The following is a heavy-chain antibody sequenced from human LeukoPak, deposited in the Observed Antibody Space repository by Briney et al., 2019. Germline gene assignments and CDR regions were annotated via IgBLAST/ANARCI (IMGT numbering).Heavy chain of an antibody. CDR3: ARGNGSGDYDY. Sequence: SQTLSLTCTVSGGSISSGGYYWSWIRQPPGKGLEWIGYIYHSGSTNSNPSLKSRVTISVDTSKNQCSLKLSSVTAADTAVYYCARGNGSGDYDYWGQGTLVTVSS. CDR1: GGSISSGGYY. D-gene: IGHD3-10*01. J-gene: IGHJ4*02. V-gene: IGHV4-30-2*01. CDR2: IYHSGST.